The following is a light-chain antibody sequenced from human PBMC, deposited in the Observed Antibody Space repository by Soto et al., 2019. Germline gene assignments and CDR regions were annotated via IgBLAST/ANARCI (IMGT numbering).Light chain of an antibody. CDR1: QSVSSY. CDR2: DAS. V-gene: IGKV3-11*01. CDR3: QQRSNWPHTWT. Sequence: EIVMTQSPATLSVSPWERATLSCRASQSVSSYLAWYQQKPGQAPRLLLYDASNRATGIPARFSGSGSGTEFTLTISSLEPEDFAVYYCQQRSNWPHTWTFGQGTKVDIK. J-gene: IGKJ1*01.